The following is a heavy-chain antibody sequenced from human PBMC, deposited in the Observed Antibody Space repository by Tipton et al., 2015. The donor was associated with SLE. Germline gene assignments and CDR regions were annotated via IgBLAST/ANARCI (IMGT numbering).Heavy chain of an antibody. CDR3: AKVVLGKDAFEI. D-gene: IGHD3-10*01. Sequence: SLRLSCAASGFTFDDYAMHWVRQVPGKGLEWVSGISWNSGNIGYADSVKGRFTISRDNAKNSLYLQMNSLRVEDTALYYCAKVVLGKDAFEIWGQGIMVTGST. CDR2: ISWNSGNI. J-gene: IGHJ3*02. V-gene: IGHV3-9*01. CDR1: GFTFDDYA.